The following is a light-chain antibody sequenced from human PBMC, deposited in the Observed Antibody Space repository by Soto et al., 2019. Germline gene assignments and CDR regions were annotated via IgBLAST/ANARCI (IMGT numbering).Light chain of an antibody. CDR1: QSVSSNY. CDR3: HQYGSAPWT. J-gene: IGKJ1*01. Sequence: IVLTHSPGTLSLSPCGRGSLSSSASQSVSSNYVAWYQQKPGQAPRLLISGASNRATGTPDRFRGSGSGTDFTLTITRLEPEDFAVYYCHQYGSAPWTFGQGTKVDIK. CDR2: GAS. V-gene: IGKV3-20*01.